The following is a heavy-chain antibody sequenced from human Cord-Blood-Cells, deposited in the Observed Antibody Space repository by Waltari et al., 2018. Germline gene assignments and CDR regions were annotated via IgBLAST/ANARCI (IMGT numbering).Heavy chain of an antibody. D-gene: IGHD3-3*01. CDR3: ARGYHDFWSGYYDAFDI. CDR1: GYTFTGYY. V-gene: IGHV1-2*02. CDR2: INPNSGGT. Sequence: QVQLVQSGAEVKKPGASVKVSCKASGYTFTGYYMHWVRQAPGQGLEWMGWINPNSGGTNYAQKFQGRVTMSRDTSSSTAYMELSRLRSDDTAVYYCARGYHDFWSGYYDAFDIWGQGTMVTISS. J-gene: IGHJ3*02.